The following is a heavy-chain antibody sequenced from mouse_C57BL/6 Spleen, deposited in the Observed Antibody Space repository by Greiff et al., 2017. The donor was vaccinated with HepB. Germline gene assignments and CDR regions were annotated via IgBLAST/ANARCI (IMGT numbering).Heavy chain of an antibody. D-gene: IGHD2-3*01. CDR2: IWSGGST. CDR1: GFSLTSYG. CDR3: ARNKGDGYYGYFDV. V-gene: IGHV2-2*01. J-gene: IGHJ1*03. Sequence: QVQLKESGPGLVQPSQSLSITCTVSGFSLTSYGVHWVRQSPGKGLEWLGVIWSGGSTDYNAAFISRLSISKDNSKSQVFFKMNSLQADDTAIYYCARNKGDGYYGYFDVWGTGTTVTVSS.